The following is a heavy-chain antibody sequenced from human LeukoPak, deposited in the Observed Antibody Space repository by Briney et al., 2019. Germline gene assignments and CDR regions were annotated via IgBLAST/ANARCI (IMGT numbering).Heavy chain of an antibody. CDR2: IKSDGTYS. CDR3: VRDDDYYGVDY. V-gene: IGHV3-74*01. CDR1: GCTFSRHW. D-gene: IGHD4-17*01. Sequence: GGSLRLSCAASGCTFSRHWMHWVRQGPGKGLECVARIKSDGTYSDYGDSVRGRFTISRDNAKDTLYLQMNSLRVEDTAVYYCVRDDDYYGVDYWGQGTLVTVSS. J-gene: IGHJ4*02.